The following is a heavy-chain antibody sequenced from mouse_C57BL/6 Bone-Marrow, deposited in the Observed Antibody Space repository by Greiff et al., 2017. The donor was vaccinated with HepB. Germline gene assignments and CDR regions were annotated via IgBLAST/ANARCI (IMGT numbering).Heavy chain of an antibody. D-gene: IGHD2-14*01. CDR1: GYTFTSYW. V-gene: IGHV1-69*01. Sequence: QVQLQQPGAELVMPGASVKLSCKASGYTFTSYWMHWVKQRPGQGLEWIGEIDPSDSYTNYNQKFKGKSTLTVDKSSSTAYMQLSSLTSEDSAVYYCAIYRSFAYWGQGTLVTVSA. CDR2: IDPSDSYT. J-gene: IGHJ3*01. CDR3: AIYRSFAY.